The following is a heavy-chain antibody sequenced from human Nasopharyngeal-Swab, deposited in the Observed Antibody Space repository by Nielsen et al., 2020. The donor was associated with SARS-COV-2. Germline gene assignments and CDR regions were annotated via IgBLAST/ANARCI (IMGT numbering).Heavy chain of an antibody. Sequence: WIRQPPGKALEWLALIDWDDDKYYSTSLKTRLTISKDTSKNQVVLTMTNMDPVDTATYYCARLRGYSYGIGYWGQGTLVTVSS. CDR2: IDWDDDK. V-gene: IGHV2-70*01. J-gene: IGHJ4*02. D-gene: IGHD5-18*01. CDR3: ARLRGYSYGIGY.